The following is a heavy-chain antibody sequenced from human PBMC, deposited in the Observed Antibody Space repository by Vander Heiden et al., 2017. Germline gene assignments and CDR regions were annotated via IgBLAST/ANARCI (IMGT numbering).Heavy chain of an antibody. Sequence: QVQLVQSGAEVKKPGASVKVSCKTSGYTFITYGISWVRQAPGQGLEWMGWISPYNAYTNFAQKFQGRVTMTTDTSTATAYMELRSLRSDDTAVYYCAKEPDILTGFFDYWGQGTVVTVSS. V-gene: IGHV1-18*01. CDR2: ISPYNAYT. CDR3: AKEPDILTGFFDY. CDR1: GYTFITYG. J-gene: IGHJ4*02. D-gene: IGHD3-9*01.